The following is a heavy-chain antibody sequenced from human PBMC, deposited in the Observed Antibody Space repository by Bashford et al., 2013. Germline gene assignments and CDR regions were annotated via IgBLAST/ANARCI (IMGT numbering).Heavy chain of an antibody. D-gene: IGHD1-14*01. CDR2: FDPEDGET. J-gene: IGHJ3*02. V-gene: IGHV1-24*01. Sequence: ASVKVSCKVSGYTLTELSMHWVRQAPGKGLEWMGGFDPEDGETIYAQKFQGRVTMTTDTSTSTAYMELRSLRSDDTAVYYCARGTTDAFDIWGQGTMVTVSS. CDR3: ARGTTDAFDI. CDR1: GYTLTELS.